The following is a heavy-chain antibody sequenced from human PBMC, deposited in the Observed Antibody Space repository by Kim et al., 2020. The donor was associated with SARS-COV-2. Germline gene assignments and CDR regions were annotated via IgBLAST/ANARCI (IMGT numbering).Heavy chain of an antibody. Sequence: GGSLRLSCAASGFTFSSYAMHWVRQAPGKGLEWVAVISYDGSNKYYADSVKGRFTISRDNSKNTLYLQMNSLRAEDTAVYYCARDAGSGSYYKSRFDPWGLGTLVTVSS. V-gene: IGHV3-30*04. J-gene: IGHJ5*02. CDR1: GFTFSSYA. D-gene: IGHD3-10*01. CDR3: ARDAGSGSYYKSRFDP. CDR2: ISYDGSNK.